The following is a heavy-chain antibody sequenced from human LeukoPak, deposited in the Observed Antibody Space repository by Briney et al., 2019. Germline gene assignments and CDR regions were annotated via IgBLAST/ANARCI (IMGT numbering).Heavy chain of an antibody. V-gene: IGHV1-2*06. Sequence: ASVKVSCKASGYTFTGYYMHWVRQAPGQGLAWMGRINPNSGGTNYAQKFQGRVTMTRDTSISTAYMELSRLRSDDTAVYYCATDPVHSSGYYYVGYWGQGTLVTVSS. CDR3: ATDPVHSSGYYYVGY. D-gene: IGHD3-22*01. J-gene: IGHJ4*02. CDR1: GYTFTGYY. CDR2: INPNSGGT.